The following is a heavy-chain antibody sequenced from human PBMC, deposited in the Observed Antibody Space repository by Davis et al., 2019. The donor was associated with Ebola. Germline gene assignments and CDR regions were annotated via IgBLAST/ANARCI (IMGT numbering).Heavy chain of an antibody. J-gene: IGHJ6*04. CDR1: GGSVGSDY. D-gene: IGHD4-11*01. Sequence: MPSETLSLTCSVSGGSVGSDYWSWIRQPPGKGLEWIGYIDYRGSTYYNPSLKSLITISVDTSKNQFSLKLSSVTAADTAVYYCARDRSDYGNYIYYYYGMDVWGKGTTVTVSS. CDR2: IDYRGST. CDR3: ARDRSDYGNYIYYYYGMDV. V-gene: IGHV4-59*02.